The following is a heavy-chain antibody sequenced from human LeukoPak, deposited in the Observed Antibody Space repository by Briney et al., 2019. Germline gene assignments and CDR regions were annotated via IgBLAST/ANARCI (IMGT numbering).Heavy chain of an antibody. CDR2: IRYDGSNK. J-gene: IGHJ4*02. V-gene: IGHV3-30*02. CDR1: GFTFSSYG. D-gene: IGHD3-16*02. Sequence: GGSLRLSCAASGFTFSSYGMHWVRQAPGKGLEWVAFIRYDGSNKYYADSVKGRFTISRDNSKNTLYLQMNSLRAEDTAVYYCAKEPYDYVWGSYRFDYWGQGTLVTVSS. CDR3: AKEPYDYVWGSYRFDY.